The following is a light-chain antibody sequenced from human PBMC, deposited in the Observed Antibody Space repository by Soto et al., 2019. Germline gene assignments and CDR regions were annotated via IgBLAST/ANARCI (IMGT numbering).Light chain of an antibody. J-gene: IGKJ4*01. V-gene: IGKV3-20*01. CDR1: QTISSSY. CDR2: AAS. Sequence: EIVLTQSPHTLSLSPGERASLSCRTSQTISSSYFAWYQQKPGQSPRLLVYAASIRAPGIPDRFSGSGSGADLTLTISRLEAADFAVYFCQHYDGSLTFGGGTRVEIK. CDR3: QHYDGSLT.